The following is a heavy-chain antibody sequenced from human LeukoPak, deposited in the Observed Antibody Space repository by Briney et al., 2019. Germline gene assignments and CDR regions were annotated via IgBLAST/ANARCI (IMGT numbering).Heavy chain of an antibody. J-gene: IGHJ4*02. CDR3: ARLWPAATSSRFDY. CDR1: GFTFSSYA. V-gene: IGHV3-23*01. CDR2: IGDTT. Sequence: GGSLRLSCAASGFTFSSYAMTWVRQAPGKGLEWVSTIGDTTYYSDSVKGCFTISRDNSKNTLYLQMESLRAEDTAVYYCARLWPAATSSRFDYWGQGTLVTVSS. D-gene: IGHD3/OR15-3a*01.